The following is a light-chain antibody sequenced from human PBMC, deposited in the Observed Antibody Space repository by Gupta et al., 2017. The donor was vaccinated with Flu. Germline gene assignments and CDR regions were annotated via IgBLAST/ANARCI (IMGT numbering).Light chain of an antibody. J-gene: IGLJ1*01. V-gene: IGLV3-25*03. CDR1: ALPNQY. CDR2: KDS. Sequence: GQTARITCSGDALPNQYVYWYQQKPGQPPALLIYKDSERPSGIPERFSGSSSGTTVTLTISGVQAEDEADYYCQSADSSSTYYVFGTGTKVTVL. CDR3: QSADSSSTYYV.